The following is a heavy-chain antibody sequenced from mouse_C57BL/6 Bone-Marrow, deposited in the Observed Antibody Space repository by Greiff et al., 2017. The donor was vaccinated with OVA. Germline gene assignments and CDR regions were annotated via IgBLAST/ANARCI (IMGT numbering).Heavy chain of an antibody. CDR3: TTDGSSYDYAMDY. D-gene: IGHD1-1*01. Sequence: EVKLQESGAELVRPGASVKLSCTASGFNIKDDYMHWVKQRPEQGLEWIGWIDPENGDTEYASKFQGKATITADTSSNTAYLQLSSLTSEDTAVYYCTTDGSSYDYAMDYWGQGTSVTVSS. V-gene: IGHV14-4*01. CDR2: IDPENGDT. J-gene: IGHJ4*01. CDR1: GFNIKDDY.